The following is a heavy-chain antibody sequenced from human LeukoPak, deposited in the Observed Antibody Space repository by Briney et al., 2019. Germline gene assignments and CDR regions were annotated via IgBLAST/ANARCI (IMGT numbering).Heavy chain of an antibody. J-gene: IGHJ5*02. Sequence: ASVKVSFKASGYTFTSYDINWVRQATGQGLEWMGWMNPNSGNTGYAQKFQGRVTMTRNTSISTAYMELSSLRSEDTAVYYCARARGPTTVTPRGWFDPWGQGTLVTVSS. CDR2: MNPNSGNT. D-gene: IGHD4-17*01. CDR3: ARARGPTTVTPRGWFDP. V-gene: IGHV1-8*01. CDR1: GYTFTSYD.